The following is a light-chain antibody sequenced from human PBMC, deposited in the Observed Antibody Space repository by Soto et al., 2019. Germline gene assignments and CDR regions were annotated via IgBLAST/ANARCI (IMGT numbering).Light chain of an antibody. CDR1: SGDIGTYNF. V-gene: IGLV2-14*03. CDR3: KSYTSSDTYV. Sequence: QSALTQPASVSGSPGQSITISCTGTSGDIGTYNFVSWYQQHPDKAPKLIISDVTNRPSGVSSRFSGSKSDNTASLTISGLQSEDEADYYCKSYTSSDTYVFGTGTKLTVL. J-gene: IGLJ1*01. CDR2: DVT.